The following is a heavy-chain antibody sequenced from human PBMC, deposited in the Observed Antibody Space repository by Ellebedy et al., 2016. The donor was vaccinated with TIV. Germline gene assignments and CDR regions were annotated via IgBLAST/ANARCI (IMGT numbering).Heavy chain of an antibody. CDR1: GFTFYSHD. V-gene: IGHV3-7*03. CDR3: ARSRGVSY. Sequence: PGGSLRLSCATSGFTFYSHDVNWVRQAPGKGPECVTNIKQDGSEKYYVDSVKGRFTISRDNAKNSLYLQMNSLRAEDTAVYFCARSRGVSYWGQGTLVTVSS. CDR2: IKQDGSEK. J-gene: IGHJ4*02. D-gene: IGHD2-8*01.